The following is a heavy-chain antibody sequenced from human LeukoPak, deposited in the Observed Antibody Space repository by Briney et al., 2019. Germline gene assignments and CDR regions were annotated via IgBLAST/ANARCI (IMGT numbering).Heavy chain of an antibody. D-gene: IGHD3-3*01. CDR1: GGSISGYY. J-gene: IGHJ6*02. CDR2: VYYSGST. Sequence: SETLSLTCTVSGGSISGYYWNWLRQPPGKGLEWIGYVYYSGSTKYNPSSKSRVIISEDTSKNQFSLKLSSVTAADTAVYYCARDLGRGFFNGMDVWGQGTTVTVSS. V-gene: IGHV4-59*01. CDR3: ARDLGRGFFNGMDV.